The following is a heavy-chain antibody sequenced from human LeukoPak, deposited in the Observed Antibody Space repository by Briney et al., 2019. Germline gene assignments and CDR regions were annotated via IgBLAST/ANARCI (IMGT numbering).Heavy chain of an antibody. CDR3: ARDRGDNWFDP. CDR1: GYTFTSYG. V-gene: IGHV1-18*01. Sequence: ASVKVSCKASGYTFTSYGISWVRQGPGQGLEWVGWIIAYNGNTNYAQKLQGRVTMTTDTSTSTAYMELRSLRSDDTAVYYCARDRGDNWFDPWGQGTLVTVSS. CDR2: IIAYNGNT. D-gene: IGHD3-10*01. J-gene: IGHJ5*02.